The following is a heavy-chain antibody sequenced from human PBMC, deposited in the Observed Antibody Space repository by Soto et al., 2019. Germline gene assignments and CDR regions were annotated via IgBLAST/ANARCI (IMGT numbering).Heavy chain of an antibody. D-gene: IGHD2-2*01. Sequence: EVQLVESGGDLVQPGGSLRLSCAASGFTFSGHWMHWVRQVPGKGLEWVSRINTDGGTSAYADSVKGRFTIPRDNAKNPLDQQMTALRAEDTAVYYCAREAGYCSRTSCYRRAFDTWGQGTTVTVSS. CDR3: AREAGYCSRTSCYRRAFDT. CDR1: GFTFSGHW. CDR2: INTDGGTS. J-gene: IGHJ3*02. V-gene: IGHV3-74*03.